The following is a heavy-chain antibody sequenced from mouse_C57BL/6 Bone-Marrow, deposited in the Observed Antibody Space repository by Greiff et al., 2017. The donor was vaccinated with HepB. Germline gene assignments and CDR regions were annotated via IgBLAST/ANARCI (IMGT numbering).Heavy chain of an antibody. CDR3: ARHGGLLLRSSYAMDY. Sequence: EVKLVESGGGLVKPGGSLKLSCAASGFTFSSYTMSWVRQTPEKRLEWVATISGGGGNTYYPDSVKGRFTISRDNAKNTLYLQMSSLRSEDTALYYCARHGGLLLRSSYAMDYWGQGTSVTVSS. CDR1: GFTFSSYT. D-gene: IGHD1-1*01. CDR2: ISGGGGNT. J-gene: IGHJ4*01. V-gene: IGHV5-9*01.